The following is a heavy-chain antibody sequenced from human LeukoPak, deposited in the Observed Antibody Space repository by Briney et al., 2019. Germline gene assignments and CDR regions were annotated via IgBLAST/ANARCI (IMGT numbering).Heavy chain of an antibody. CDR2: MNPNSGNT. J-gene: IGHJ4*02. D-gene: IGHD1-26*01. V-gene: IGHV1-8*01. Sequence: ASAKVSCKASGYTFTSYDINWVRQATGQGLEWMGWMNPNSGNTGYAQKFQGRVTMTRNTSISTAYMELSSLRSEDTAVYYCARLGPAYSGSYSETDYWGQGTLVTVSS. CDR1: GYTFTSYD. CDR3: ARLGPAYSGSYSETDY.